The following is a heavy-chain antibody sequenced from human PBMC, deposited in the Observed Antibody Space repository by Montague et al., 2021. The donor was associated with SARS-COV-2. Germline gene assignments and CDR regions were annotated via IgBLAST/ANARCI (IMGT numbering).Heavy chain of an antibody. D-gene: IGHD5-24*01. CDR1: GGSLGTSGYY. V-gene: IGHV4-39*01. J-gene: IGHJ4*02. CDR2: MYYSGST. Sequence: SETLSLTCTVSGGSLGTSGYYWGWIRQPPGKGLEWIGSMYYSGSTHYNPSLKSRVTVSVDTSNNQFFLKLSSVTAADTAVYYCARGLDGYNWGYWGQGTLVTGSS. CDR3: ARGLDGYNWGY.